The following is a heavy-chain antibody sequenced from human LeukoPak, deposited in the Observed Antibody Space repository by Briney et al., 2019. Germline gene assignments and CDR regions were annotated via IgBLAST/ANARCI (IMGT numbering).Heavy chain of an antibody. CDR2: INHSGST. J-gene: IGHJ5*02. V-gene: IGHV4-34*01. D-gene: IGHD3-10*01. Sequence: SETLSLTCAVYGGSFSGYYWSWIRQPPGKGLEWIGEINHSGSTNYNPSLKSRVTISVDTSKNQFSLKLSSVTAADTAVYYCARGVLLWFGELWYNWFDPWGQGTLVTVSS. CDR3: ARGVLLWFGELWYNWFDP. CDR1: GGSFSGYY.